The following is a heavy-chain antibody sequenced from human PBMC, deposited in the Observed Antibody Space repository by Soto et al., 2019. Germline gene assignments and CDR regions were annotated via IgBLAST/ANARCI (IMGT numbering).Heavy chain of an antibody. Sequence: GGSLRLSCAASGFTFSSYAMSWVRQAPGKGLEWVSAISGSGGSTYYADSVKGRFTISRDNSKNTLYPQMNSLRAEDTAVYYCAKVGVSGSGSRAFDIWGQGTMVTVSS. CDR1: GFTFSSYA. CDR3: AKVGVSGSGSRAFDI. CDR2: ISGSGGST. J-gene: IGHJ3*02. D-gene: IGHD3-10*01. V-gene: IGHV3-23*01.